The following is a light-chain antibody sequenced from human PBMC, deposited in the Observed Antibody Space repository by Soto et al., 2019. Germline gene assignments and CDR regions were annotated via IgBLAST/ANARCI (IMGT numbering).Light chain of an antibody. J-gene: IGKJ2*01. Sequence: EIVLTQSPATLSLSPGERGTLSCRASESVTNYLAWYQQKPGQAPRLLVYDVSNRATGIPARFSGGGSGTDFTLTISRLEPEDFAVYYCQQYGASPMYTFGQGTKLEIK. CDR3: QQYGASPMYT. CDR2: DVS. V-gene: IGKV3-11*01. CDR1: ESVTNY.